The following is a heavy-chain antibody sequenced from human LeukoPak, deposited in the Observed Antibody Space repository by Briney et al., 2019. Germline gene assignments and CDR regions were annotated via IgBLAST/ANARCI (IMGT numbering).Heavy chain of an antibody. J-gene: IGHJ5*02. CDR1: GFSISSYY. V-gene: IGHV3-23*01. CDR3: ARDIRGSGSYGWFDP. CDR2: IGDSGGTT. D-gene: IGHD3-10*01. Sequence: GESLSLSCAVSGFSISSYYMSWVRQPPGKGLEWVAYIGDSGGTTYYVDSVRGRFTISRDNSKNTLYLQMNSLRAEDTAIYSCARDIRGSGSYGWFDPWGQGTLVTVSS.